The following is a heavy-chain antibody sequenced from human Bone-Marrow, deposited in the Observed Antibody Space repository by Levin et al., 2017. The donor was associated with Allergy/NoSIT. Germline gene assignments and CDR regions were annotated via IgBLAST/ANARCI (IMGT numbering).Heavy chain of an antibody. CDR3: ASLLDYGDYWSLAFDI. CDR2: IIPILGIA. CDR1: GGTFSSYT. J-gene: IGHJ3*02. D-gene: IGHD4-17*01. V-gene: IGHV1-69*02. Sequence: VASVKVSCKASGGTFSSYTISWVRQAPGQGLEWMGRIIPILGIANYAQKFQGRVTITADKSTSTAYMELSSLRSEDTAVYYCASLLDYGDYWSLAFDIWGQGTMVTVSS.